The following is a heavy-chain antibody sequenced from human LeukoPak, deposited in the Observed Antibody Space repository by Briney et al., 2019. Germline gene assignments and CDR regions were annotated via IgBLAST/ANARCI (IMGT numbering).Heavy chain of an antibody. D-gene: IGHD3-9*01. CDR1: GYTFTSYD. V-gene: IGHV1-8*01. CDR2: MNPNSGNT. CDR3: ARGRWVRYFDWLPLDY. J-gene: IGHJ4*02. Sequence: ASVKVSCKASGYTFTSYDINWVRQATGQGLEWMGWMNPNSGNTGYAQKFQGRVTMTGNTSISTAYMELSSLRSEDTAVYYCARGRWVRYFDWLPLDYWGQGTLVTVSS.